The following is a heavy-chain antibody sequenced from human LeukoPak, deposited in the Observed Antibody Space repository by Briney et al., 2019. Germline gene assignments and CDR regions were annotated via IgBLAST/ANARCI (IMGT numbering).Heavy chain of an antibody. J-gene: IGHJ4*02. CDR2: IKQDGSET. CDR1: GFTFSSYW. D-gene: IGHD2-15*01. V-gene: IGHV3-7*01. CDR3: EADPGDY. Sequence: GGSLRLSCAASGFTFSSYWMSWVRQAPGKGLEWVANIKQDGSETYYVDSVEGRFNISRDNAKNSLYLQMNGLRAEDTAVYYCEADPGDYWGQGTLVTVSS.